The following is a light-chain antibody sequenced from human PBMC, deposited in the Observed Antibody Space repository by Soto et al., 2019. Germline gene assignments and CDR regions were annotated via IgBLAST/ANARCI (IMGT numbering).Light chain of an antibody. J-gene: IGKJ4*01. V-gene: IGKV3-20*01. Sequence: EIVLPKSRGTLSLSPGVSATLSCRASQSVNNNYLAWYQQKPGQAPRVLIVSASSRPTGTPDRFSGSGSGTDFTLTISRLEPEESAVYFCQQYGYAPGTVGGGTKVAIK. CDR1: QSVNNNY. CDR2: SAS. CDR3: QQYGYAPGT.